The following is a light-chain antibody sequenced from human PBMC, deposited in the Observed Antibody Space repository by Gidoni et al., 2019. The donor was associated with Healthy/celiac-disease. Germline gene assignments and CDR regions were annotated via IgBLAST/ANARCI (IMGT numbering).Light chain of an antibody. CDR1: QSLLHSNGYNY. CDR3: MQALQTLWT. J-gene: IGKJ1*01. Sequence: DIVMTQSPLSLPVTPGEPASISCRSSQSLLHSNGYNYLDWYLQKPWQSPQLLIYLGSHRASGVPDRFSGSGSGTDFTLKISRVEAEDGGVYYCMQALQTLWTFGQGTKVEIK. V-gene: IGKV2-28*01. CDR2: LGS.